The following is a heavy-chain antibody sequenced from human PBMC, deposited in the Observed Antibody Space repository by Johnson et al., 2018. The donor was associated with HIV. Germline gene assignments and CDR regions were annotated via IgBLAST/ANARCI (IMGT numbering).Heavy chain of an antibody. J-gene: IGHJ3*01. V-gene: IGHV3-30*19. D-gene: IGHD4-11*01. CDR1: GFTFSRYG. CDR3: ARPGVDYSAFDF. CDR2: ISYDGSNK. Sequence: QVQLVESGGGVVQPGRSLRLSCAASGFTFSRYGMHWVRQAPGKGLEWVAVISYDGSNKYYADSVKGRFTISRDNSKNTLYLQMNSLRAEDTAVYYCARPGVDYSAFDFWGQGTMVTVSS.